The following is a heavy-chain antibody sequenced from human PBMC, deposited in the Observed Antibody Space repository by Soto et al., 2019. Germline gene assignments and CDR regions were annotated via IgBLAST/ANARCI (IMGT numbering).Heavy chain of an antibody. V-gene: IGHV4-31*03. J-gene: IGHJ4*02. CDR2: IYYSGST. CDR3: ARDLDPGGSRSSSNGFDY. Sequence: QVQLQESGPGLVKPSQTLSLTCTVSGGYISSGGYYWSWFRQHPGKGLEWIGYIYYSGSTYYNPSLKSRVTIAVDTSKNQFALKLSSVTAADTAVYYCARDLDPGGSRSSSNGFDYWGQGTLVTGSS. D-gene: IGHD2-2*01. CDR1: GGYISSGGYY.